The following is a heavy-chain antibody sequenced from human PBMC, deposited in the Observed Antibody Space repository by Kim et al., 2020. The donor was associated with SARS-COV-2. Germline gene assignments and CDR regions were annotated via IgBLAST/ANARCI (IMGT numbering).Heavy chain of an antibody. CDR3: ARHFGYAWYYLLY. V-gene: IGHV4-39*01. D-gene: IGHD5-12*01. CDR2: VFYTGSA. J-gene: IGHJ4*01. Sequence: SETLSLTCTVSGGSVNSTSLYWGWLRQPPGKGLEWIGSVFYTGSANYNPSLRGRVTISLDTSKNQFSLKLTSVTAADTALYFCARHFGYAWYYLLYWG. CDR1: GGSVNSTSLY.